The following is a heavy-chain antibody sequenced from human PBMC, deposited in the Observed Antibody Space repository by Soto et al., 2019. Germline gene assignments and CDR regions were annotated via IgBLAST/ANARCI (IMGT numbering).Heavy chain of an antibody. J-gene: IGHJ4*02. CDR1: GGSISSYY. CDR2: IYYSGNT. CDR3: ARDGGNFDY. Sequence: SETLSLTCTVSGGSISSYYWSWIRQPPGKGLEWIGYIYYSGNTNYNPSLKSRVTISVDTSKNQFSLKLTSVTAADTAVYYCARDGGNFDYWGQGTLVTVSS. V-gene: IGHV4-59*01. D-gene: IGHD3-16*01.